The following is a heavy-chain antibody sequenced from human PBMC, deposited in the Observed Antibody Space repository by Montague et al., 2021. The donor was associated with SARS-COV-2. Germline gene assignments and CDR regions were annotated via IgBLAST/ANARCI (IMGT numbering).Heavy chain of an antibody. Sequence: CAISGDSVSSNSATWQWIRQSPSRGLEWLGRTYYRSRRSNDYAVSVRSRIIINPDTSTNQFSLQLSSVTPEDTAVYFCARERWAVGVSFDYWGQGTLVTVSS. CDR3: ARERWAVGVSFDY. V-gene: IGHV6-1*01. CDR2: TYYRSRRSN. CDR1: GDSVSSNSAT. D-gene: IGHD1-26*01. J-gene: IGHJ4*02.